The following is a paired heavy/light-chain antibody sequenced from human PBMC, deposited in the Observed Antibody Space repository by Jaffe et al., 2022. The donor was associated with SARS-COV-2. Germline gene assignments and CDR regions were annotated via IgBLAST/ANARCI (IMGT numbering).Light chain of an antibody. CDR3: QQSYTFPWT. CDR1: QNIDTY. CDR2: PAS. V-gene: IGKV1-39*01. Sequence: DIQMTQSPSSLSASVGDRVTISCRASQNIDTYLNWFQQKPGKAPKILIYPASTLQFGVPSRFSGSGSGTNFTLTIGSLQPEDFATYYCQQSYTFPWTFGQGTKVEI. J-gene: IGKJ1*01.
Heavy chain of an antibody. CDR3: ARALRMGRTDY. V-gene: IGHV4-61*01. Sequence: QVQLQESGPGLVKPSETLSLTCTVSGPSVSTGSYYWTWIRQSPGKGLEWIGNVHHTGSTIYNPSLKSRVTISVDTSKNQFSLKVNSMTAADTAVYYCARALRMGRTDYWGQGTLVTVSS. J-gene: IGHJ4*02. D-gene: IGHD1-26*01. CDR1: GPSVSTGSYY. CDR2: VHHTGST.